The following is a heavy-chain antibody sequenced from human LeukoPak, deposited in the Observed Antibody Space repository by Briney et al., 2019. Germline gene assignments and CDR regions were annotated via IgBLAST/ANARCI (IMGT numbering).Heavy chain of an antibody. CDR1: GFTFSSYS. Sequence: GRSLRLSCAASGFTFSSYSMNWVRQAPGKGLEWVSSISSSSSYIYYADSVKGRFTISRDNAKNSLYLQMSSLRAEDTAVYYCARDVTGDAGDYWGQGTLVTVSS. J-gene: IGHJ4*02. CDR3: ARDVTGDAGDY. V-gene: IGHV3-21*01. D-gene: IGHD7-27*01. CDR2: ISSSSSYI.